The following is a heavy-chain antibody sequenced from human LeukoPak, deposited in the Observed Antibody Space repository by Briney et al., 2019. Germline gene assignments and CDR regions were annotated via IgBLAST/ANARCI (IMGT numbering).Heavy chain of an antibody. V-gene: IGHV3-30*02. CDR2: IRYDGRNK. CDR3: AKGGSNNWSFDN. Sequence: GGSLRLSCAVSGFAFGSEAMSWVRQAPGKGLQWVAYIRYDGRNKYSADSVKGRFTIYRDNSKSTLYLQMNSLRPEDTAVYYCAKGGSNNWSFDNWGQGTLVTVSS. CDR1: GFAFGSEA. D-gene: IGHD1-1*01. J-gene: IGHJ4*02.